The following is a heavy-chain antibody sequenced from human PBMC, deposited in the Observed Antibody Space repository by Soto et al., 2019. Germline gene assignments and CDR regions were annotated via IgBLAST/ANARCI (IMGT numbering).Heavy chain of an antibody. J-gene: IGHJ5*02. V-gene: IGHV4-34*01. D-gene: IGHD6-19*01. Sequence: SETLSLTCAGYGGSFSGYFWSWIRQPPGKGLEWIGEINHNKSTHYNPSLKSRVTISVDTSKNQFALKLSSATAADTAVYYCAGTIFTYGSGWYWFDPWGQGTLVTVSS. CDR1: GGSFSGYF. CDR3: AGTIFTYGSGWYWFDP. CDR2: INHNKST.